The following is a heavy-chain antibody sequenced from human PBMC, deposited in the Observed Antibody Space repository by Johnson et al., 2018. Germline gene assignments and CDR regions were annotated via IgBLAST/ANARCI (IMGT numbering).Heavy chain of an antibody. CDR2: ISYVGSNK. J-gene: IGHJ3*01. D-gene: IGHD3-16*01. Sequence: QVQLVESGGGVVQPGRSLRLSCAASGFTFSSYGMHWVRQAPGKGLEWVAVISYVGSNKYYADSVKGRFTIARDNSKNTMYPQMNSLKTEDTAVYYCSTEGGLSWGQGTMVTVSS. CDR1: GFTFSSYG. V-gene: IGHV3-30*03. CDR3: STEGGLS.